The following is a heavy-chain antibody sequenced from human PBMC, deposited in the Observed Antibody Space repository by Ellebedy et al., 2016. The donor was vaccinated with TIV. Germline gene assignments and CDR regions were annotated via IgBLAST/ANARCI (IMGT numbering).Heavy chain of an antibody. D-gene: IGHD3-16*01. CDR1: GFTFSRYA. CDR3: VKAWGD. CDR2: IVSNGDST. V-gene: IGHV3-64D*06. Sequence: GESLKISCSASGFTFSRYAMHSVRQAPGKGLDYISAIVSNGDSTYYANSVKGRFIISRDNSKNTLYLQMSSLRPEDTAVYYCVKAWGDWGQGTLVTVSS. J-gene: IGHJ4*02.